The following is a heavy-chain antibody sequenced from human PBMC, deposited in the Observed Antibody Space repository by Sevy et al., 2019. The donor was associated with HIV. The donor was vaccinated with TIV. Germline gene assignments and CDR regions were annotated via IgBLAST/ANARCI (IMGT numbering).Heavy chain of an antibody. CDR1: GYTFTNYH. CDR3: ARAPSGSQGPGQYFHH. CDR2: ITPNNCNT. D-gene: IGHD1-26*01. Sequence: ASVKVSCKASGYTFTNYHITWVRQAPGQGLEWMGWITPNNCNTNYARRLQGRVTMTTDTSTATAYMELRNLRSDDTAVYFCARAPSGSQGPGQYFHHWGQSTLVTVSS. V-gene: IGHV1-18*01. J-gene: IGHJ1*01.